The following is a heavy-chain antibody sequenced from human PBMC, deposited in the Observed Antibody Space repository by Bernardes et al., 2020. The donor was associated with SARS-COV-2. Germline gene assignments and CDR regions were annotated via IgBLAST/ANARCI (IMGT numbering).Heavy chain of an antibody. J-gene: IGHJ4*02. V-gene: IGHV3-33*01. D-gene: IGHD6-13*01. CDR1: GFTFSSYG. Sequence: GGSLRLSCAASGFTFSSYGMHWVRQAPGKGLEWVAVIWYDGSNKYYADSVKGRFTISRDNSKNTLYLQMNSLRAEDTAVYYCARELGAAAGIDYWGQGTLVTVSS. CDR3: ARELGAAAGIDY. CDR2: IWYDGSNK.